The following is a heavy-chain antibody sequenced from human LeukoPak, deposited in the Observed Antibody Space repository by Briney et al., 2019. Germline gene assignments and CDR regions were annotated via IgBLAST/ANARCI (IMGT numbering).Heavy chain of an antibody. Sequence: QAGGSLRLSCAASGFTFSSYWMSWVRQAPGKGLEWVANIKQDGSEKYYADSVKGRFTISRDNAKNSLYLQMNSLRAEDTAVYYCARRLNWNDPYYYYYMDVWGKGTTVTVSS. D-gene: IGHD1-1*01. CDR1: GFTFSSYW. CDR3: ARRLNWNDPYYYYYMDV. J-gene: IGHJ6*03. V-gene: IGHV3-7*01. CDR2: IKQDGSEK.